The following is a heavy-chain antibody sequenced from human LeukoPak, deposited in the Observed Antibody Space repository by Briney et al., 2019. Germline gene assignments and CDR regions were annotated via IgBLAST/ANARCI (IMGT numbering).Heavy chain of an antibody. CDR1: GFTFRSYW. Sequence: GGSLRLSCEASGFTFRSYWMTWVRQAAGKGLEWVANIKQDGSEKYYVDSVKGRFTISRDNAKNSLYLQMNSLRAEDTAVYYCARYDILTGGGYCYWGQGTLVTVSS. CDR3: ARYDILTGGGYCY. J-gene: IGHJ4*02. V-gene: IGHV3-7*01. D-gene: IGHD3-9*01. CDR2: IKQDGSEK.